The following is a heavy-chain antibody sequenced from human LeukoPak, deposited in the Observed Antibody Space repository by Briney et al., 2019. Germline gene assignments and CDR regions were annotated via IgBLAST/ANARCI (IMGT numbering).Heavy chain of an antibody. CDR1: AESFSGYY. J-gene: IGHJ4*02. D-gene: IGHD6-13*01. CDR3: ARDVVAAVGTFDY. CDR2: INHSGST. Sequence: SETLSLTCAVYAESFSGYYWSWIRQPPGKGLEWIGEINHSGSTNYNPSLQSRVSMSVDTSKNQFSLNLSSVTAADTAVYYCARDVVAAVGTFDYWGQGTLVTVSS. V-gene: IGHV4-34*01.